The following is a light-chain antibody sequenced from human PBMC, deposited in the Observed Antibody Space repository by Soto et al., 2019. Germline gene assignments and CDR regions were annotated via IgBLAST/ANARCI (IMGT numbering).Light chain of an antibody. V-gene: IGKV1-39*01. CDR1: QTISGY. J-gene: IGKJ4*01. CDR2: AAS. CDR3: QQSYATPLT. Sequence: DIQITHSPSSLAASCGFIITITCRASQTISGYLNWHQQKPGKAPELLIYAASYLGNGVPSRFSGSGSGTYFTLTISSLQPEDLATSYCQQSYATPLTFGGGTKVDIK.